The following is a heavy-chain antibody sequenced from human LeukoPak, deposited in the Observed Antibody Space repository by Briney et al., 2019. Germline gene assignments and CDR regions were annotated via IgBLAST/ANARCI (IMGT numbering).Heavy chain of an antibody. Sequence: GGSMRLSGEASGFPFSSYSMNWVRQAPGKGLESISYISTRGTTIYYADSVKGRFTISRDNAKNSLYLEMNSLRVEDTAVYYCATESVLHGSGSTWGQGTLITVSS. CDR1: GFPFSSYS. CDR3: ATESVLHGSGST. CDR2: ISTRGTTI. V-gene: IGHV3-48*01. D-gene: IGHD3-10*01. J-gene: IGHJ4*02.